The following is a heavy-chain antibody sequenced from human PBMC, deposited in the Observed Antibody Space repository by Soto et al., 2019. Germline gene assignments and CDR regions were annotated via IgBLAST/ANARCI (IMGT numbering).Heavy chain of an antibody. CDR3: AIALYFYETSAHNPNTWLDP. D-gene: IGHD3-22*01. CDR1: GYPFTSYG. Sequence: ASVKVSCKGSGYPFTSYGITCVRQAPGQGPEWMGWISASNGHTIYAQKFQGSVTMNTDTSTSTGNMELGSVTPDHTAVYCCAIALYFYETSAHNPNTWLDPCGQGIQVTVSS. CDR2: ISASNGHT. V-gene: IGHV1-18*01. J-gene: IGHJ5*02.